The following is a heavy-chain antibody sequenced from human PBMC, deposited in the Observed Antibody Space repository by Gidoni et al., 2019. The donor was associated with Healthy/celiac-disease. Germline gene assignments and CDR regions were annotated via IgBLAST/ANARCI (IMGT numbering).Heavy chain of an antibody. D-gene: IGHD2-15*01. CDR2: FYISGST. V-gene: IGHV3-53*01. Sequence: EVKLVESGGGLIQPGGSLRLSGAASGFTVSSNYLSWVRQAPGKGLEWVSVFYISGSTYYADSVKGRFTISRDNSKNTLYLQMNSLRAEDTAVYYCATGVVNDYWGQGTLVTVSS. CDR1: GFTVSSNY. CDR3: ATGVVNDY. J-gene: IGHJ4*02.